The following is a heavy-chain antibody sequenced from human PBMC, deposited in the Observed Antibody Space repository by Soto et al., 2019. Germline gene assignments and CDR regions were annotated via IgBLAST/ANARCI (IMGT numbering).Heavy chain of an antibody. J-gene: IGHJ4*02. V-gene: IGHV4-4*02. CDR3: ATRDSSRFY. D-gene: IGHD6-13*01. Sequence: QVQLQESGPGLVKPSGTLSLTCAVSGVSISSHDWWTWVRQPPGKGLEWIGESHQSGNTHYNSSLESRVTISVDKSKNQFSLTLSSVTVADTAVYYCATRDSSRFYWGQGTLVTVSS. CDR2: SHQSGNT. CDR1: GVSISSHDW.